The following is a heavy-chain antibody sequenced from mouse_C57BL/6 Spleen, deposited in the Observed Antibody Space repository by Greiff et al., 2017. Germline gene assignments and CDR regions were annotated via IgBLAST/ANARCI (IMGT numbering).Heavy chain of an antibody. V-gene: IGHV5S21*01. D-gene: IGHD2-4*01. J-gene: IGHJ3*01. CDR3: TRREDYDGFAY. Sequence: VQLKESGEGLVKPGGSLKLSCAASGFTFSSYAMSWVRQTPEKRLEWVAYISSGGDYIYYADTVKGRFTISRDNARNTLYLQMSSLKSEDTAMYYCTRREDYDGFAYWGQGTLVTVSA. CDR2: ISSGGDYI. CDR1: GFTFSSYA.